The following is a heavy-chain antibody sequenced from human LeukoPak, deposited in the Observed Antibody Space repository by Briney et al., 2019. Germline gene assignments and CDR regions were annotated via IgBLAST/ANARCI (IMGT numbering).Heavy chain of an antibody. V-gene: IGHV1-8*01. D-gene: IGHD2-15*01. CDR2: VNPNSGHT. Sequence: GASVKVSCKASGYTFTSYDINCVRQATGQGLEWMGWVNPNSGHTGYAQKFQGRVTMTRNTSISTAYMELSSLRSEDTAVYYCARGAPGSYCSGGSCPYFDYWGQGTLVSVSS. CDR1: GYTFTSYD. CDR3: ARGAPGSYCSGGSCPYFDY. J-gene: IGHJ4*02.